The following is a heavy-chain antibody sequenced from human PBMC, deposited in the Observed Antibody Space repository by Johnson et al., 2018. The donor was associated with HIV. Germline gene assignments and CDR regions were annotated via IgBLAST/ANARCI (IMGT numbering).Heavy chain of an antibody. Sequence: QVQLVESGGGVVQPGGSLRLSCAASGFNFNGFGMHWVRQAPVKGLEWVAFLRYDGTNKNYGDSVKGRFTISRDYAKNSLYLQMNSLRAEDTAVYYCARDQGWGDAFDIWGQGTMVIVSS. V-gene: IGHV3-30*02. J-gene: IGHJ3*02. CDR3: ARDQGWGDAFDI. CDR1: GFNFNGFG. CDR2: LRYDGTNK. D-gene: IGHD3-16*01.